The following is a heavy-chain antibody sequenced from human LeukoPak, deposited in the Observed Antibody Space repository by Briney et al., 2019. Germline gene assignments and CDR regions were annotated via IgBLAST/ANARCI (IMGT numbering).Heavy chain of an antibody. V-gene: IGHV5-51*01. J-gene: IGHJ4*02. D-gene: IGHD3-22*01. CDR3: ARRGDSSGYFHY. Sequence: PGESLQISCKGSGSSFDNYWIGWVRPLPGKGLEWMGIIYPGDSDTRYSPSFQGQVTISADKSISTAYLQWSSLKASDTAMYYCARRGDSSGYFHYWGQGTLVTVSS. CDR2: IYPGDSDT. CDR1: GSSFDNYW.